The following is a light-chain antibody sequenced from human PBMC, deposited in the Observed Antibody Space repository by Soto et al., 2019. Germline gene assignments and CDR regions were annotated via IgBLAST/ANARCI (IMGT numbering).Light chain of an antibody. J-gene: IGLJ1*01. CDR1: SGSVSTANN. CDR3: ALFMGNGISV. CDR2: STS. V-gene: IGLV8-61*01. Sequence: QTVVTQESSFSVYPGGTVTLTCGLISGSVSTANNPNWYQQTPGLAPRTLIYSTSTRSSGVPDRFSGSILGNKAALTISGAQADDESEYYCALFMGNGISVFGTGTKVTVL.